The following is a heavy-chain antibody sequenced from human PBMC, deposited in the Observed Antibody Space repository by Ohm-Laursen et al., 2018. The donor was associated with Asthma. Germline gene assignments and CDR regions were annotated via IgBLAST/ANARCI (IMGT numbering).Heavy chain of an antibody. V-gene: IGHV2-5*02. Sequence: TQTLTLTCTFSGFSLSTSGVGVGWIRQPPGKALEWLALIYWDDDKRYSPSLRSRLSITKDTSKNQVVLTMTNMDPVDAATYYCAHSVCSTSCYTAFDIWGQGTMVTVSS. D-gene: IGHD2-2*02. CDR3: AHSVCSTSCYTAFDI. CDR1: GFSLSTSGVG. J-gene: IGHJ3*02. CDR2: IYWDDDK.